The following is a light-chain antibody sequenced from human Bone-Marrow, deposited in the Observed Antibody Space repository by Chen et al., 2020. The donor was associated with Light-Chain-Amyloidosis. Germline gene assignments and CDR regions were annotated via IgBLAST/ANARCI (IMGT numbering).Light chain of an antibody. Sequence: DIVMTQSTDSLAVSLGERATINCKSSQSVLYSSNNKNYLAWYQQKPGQPPKLLIYWASTRESGVPDRVSGSGSGTDFTLTISSLQAEDVAVYYCQQYYSTLGTFGQGTKVEIK. CDR3: QQYYSTLGT. CDR1: QSVLYSSNNKNY. J-gene: IGKJ1*01. V-gene: IGKV4-1*01. CDR2: WAS.